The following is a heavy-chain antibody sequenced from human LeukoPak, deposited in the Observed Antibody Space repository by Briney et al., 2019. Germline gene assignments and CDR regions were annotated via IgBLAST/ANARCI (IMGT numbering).Heavy chain of an antibody. V-gene: IGHV1-69*13. Sequence: ASVKVSCKASGGTFSSYAISWVRQAPGQGLEWMGGIIPIFGTANYAQKFQGRVTITADESTSTANMELSSLRSEDTAVYYCASNYDYGSFDYWGQGTLVTVSS. CDR1: GGTFSSYA. CDR3: ASNYDYGSFDY. CDR2: IIPIFGTA. J-gene: IGHJ4*02. D-gene: IGHD4-17*01.